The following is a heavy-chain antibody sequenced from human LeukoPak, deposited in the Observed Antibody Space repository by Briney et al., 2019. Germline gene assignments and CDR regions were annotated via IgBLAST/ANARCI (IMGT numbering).Heavy chain of an antibody. V-gene: IGHV3-7*01. D-gene: IGHD3-10*01. CDR2: IKQDGSEK. CDR1: GFTFSSYW. J-gene: IGHJ4*02. Sequence: GGFLRLSCAASGFTFSSYWMSWVRQAPGKGLEWVANIKQDGSEKYYVDSVKGRFTISRDNAKNSLYLQMNSLRAEDTAVYYCARRQYFYGSGSYYWADFDCWGQGTLVTVSS. CDR3: ARRQYFYGSGSYYWADFDC.